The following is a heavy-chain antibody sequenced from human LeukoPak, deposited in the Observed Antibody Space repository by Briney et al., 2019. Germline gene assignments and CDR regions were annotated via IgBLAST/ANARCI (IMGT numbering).Heavy chain of an antibody. CDR2: ISYDGSNK. J-gene: IGHJ1*01. D-gene: IGHD3-22*01. CDR1: GGTFSSYA. CDR3: ARSSYNYAEYFQH. Sequence: SCKASGGTFSSYAISWVRQAPGKGLEWVAVISYDGSNKYYADSVKGRFTISRDNSKNTLYLQVNSLRAEDTAVYYCARSSYNYAEYFQHWGQGTLVTVSS. V-gene: IGHV3-30-3*01.